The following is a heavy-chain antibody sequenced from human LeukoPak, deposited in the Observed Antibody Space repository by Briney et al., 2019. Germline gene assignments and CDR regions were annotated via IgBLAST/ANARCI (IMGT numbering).Heavy chain of an antibody. D-gene: IGHD2-15*01. J-gene: IGHJ4*02. V-gene: IGHV1-2*02. CDR1: GYTFTGHY. Sequence: GASVKVSCKASGYTFTGHYMHWVRQAPGQGLEWMGWIKPDSGGTTYAQKFQGRVTTARDTSISTAYLEVSNLRSDDAAVYYCATVVAGITCDHWGQGTLVTVSS. CDR3: ATVVAGITCDH. CDR2: IKPDSGGT.